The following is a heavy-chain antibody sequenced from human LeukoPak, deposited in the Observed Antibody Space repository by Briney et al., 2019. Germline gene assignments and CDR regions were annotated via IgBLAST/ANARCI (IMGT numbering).Heavy chain of an antibody. J-gene: IGHJ4*02. V-gene: IGHV1-18*01. CDR1: GGTFSIYA. D-gene: IGHD4-11*01. CDR3: ARGHSTYDY. CDR2: ISAYNGNT. Sequence: ASVKVSFKASGGTFSIYAISWVRQAPGQGLEWMGWISAYNGNTNYAQKLQGRVTMTTDTSTSTAYMELRSLRSDDTAVYYCARGHSTYDYWGQGTLVTVSS.